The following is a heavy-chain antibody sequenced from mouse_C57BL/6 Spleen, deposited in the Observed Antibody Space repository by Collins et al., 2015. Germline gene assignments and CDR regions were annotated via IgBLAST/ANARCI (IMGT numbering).Heavy chain of an antibody. CDR3: ARSSDYPYFDY. D-gene: IGHD2-4*01. CDR2: IYPGDGDT. J-gene: IGHJ2*01. CDR1: GYTFTNYW. V-gene: IGHV1-82*01. Sequence: QVQLQQPGAELVKPGASVKLSCKASGYTFTNYWMHWVKQRPGKGLEWIGRIYPGDGDTNYNGKFKGKATLTADKSSSTAYMQLSSLTSEDSAVYFCARSSDYPYFDYWGQGTTLTVSS.